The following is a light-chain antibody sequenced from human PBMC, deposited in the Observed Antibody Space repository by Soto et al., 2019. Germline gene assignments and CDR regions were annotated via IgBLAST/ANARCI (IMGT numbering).Light chain of an antibody. CDR2: GAS. CDR1: QSVSRN. V-gene: IGKV3-15*01. Sequence: EIVMTQSPATLSVSRWERANLSCRASQSVSRNLAWDQQKPGQAPRLLISGASTRATGIPGSFSGSGSGTEFTLTTRSLQSEDFAVYYCQQYNSWPPYPFSQATKLEI. J-gene: IGKJ2*01. CDR3: QQYNSWPPYP.